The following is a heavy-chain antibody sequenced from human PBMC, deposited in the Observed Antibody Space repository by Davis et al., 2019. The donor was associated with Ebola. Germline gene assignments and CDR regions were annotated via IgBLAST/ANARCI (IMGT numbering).Heavy chain of an antibody. CDR1: GGSINSYY. CDR2: INHSGST. D-gene: IGHD7-27*01. CDR3: ARLSWGLSY. J-gene: IGHJ4*02. V-gene: IGHV4-34*01. Sequence: PSETLSLTCTVSGGSINSYYWSWIRQPPGKGLEWIGEINHSGSTNYNPSLKSRVTISVDTSKNQFSLKLSSVTAADTAVYYCARLSWGLSYWGQGTLVTVSS.